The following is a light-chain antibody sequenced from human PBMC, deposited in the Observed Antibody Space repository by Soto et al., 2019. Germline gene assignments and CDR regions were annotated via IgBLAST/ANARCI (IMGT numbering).Light chain of an antibody. CDR2: TAS. CDR3: QKYDSVPWS. V-gene: IGKV1-27*01. CDR1: QGIGNN. J-gene: IGKJ1*01. Sequence: DIQMTQSPSSLSASVGDRVTITCRASQGIGNNLAWYQQKPGKVPKVLIYTASTLHSGVPSRFSGSGSGTDFTLTINSLQPEDVATSFCQKYDSVPWSFGQGTRVEI.